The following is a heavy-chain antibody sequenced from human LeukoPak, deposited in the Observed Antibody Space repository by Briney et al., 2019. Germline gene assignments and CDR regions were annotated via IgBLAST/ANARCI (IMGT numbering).Heavy chain of an antibody. CDR3: ARVVGSSSSKNWFDP. CDR1: GYSITDGYY. V-gene: IGHV4-38-2*01. CDR2: VYHSGST. D-gene: IGHD2-2*01. J-gene: IGHJ5*02. Sequence: PSETLSLTCAVSGYSITDGYYWGWSRQPPGKGPEYIGFVYHSGSTYYNPSLRRRVTMSVDTSKNQFSLNLTSVTAADTAVYFCARVVGSSSSKNWFDPWGQGTLVTVSS.